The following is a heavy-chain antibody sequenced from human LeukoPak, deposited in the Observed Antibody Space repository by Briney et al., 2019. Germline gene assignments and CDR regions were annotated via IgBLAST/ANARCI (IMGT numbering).Heavy chain of an antibody. D-gene: IGHD1-26*01. V-gene: IGHV4-39*07. CDR1: GGSISSDF. Sequence: SETLSLTCTVSGGSISSDFWGWIRQPPGKGLDWIGTMYDSGRTYYNSSLKSRVTISVDTSKNHFSLKLSSVTAADTAAYYCATGRAVGAADAFDIWGQGTMVTVSS. CDR2: MYDSGRT. CDR3: ATGRAVGAADAFDI. J-gene: IGHJ3*02.